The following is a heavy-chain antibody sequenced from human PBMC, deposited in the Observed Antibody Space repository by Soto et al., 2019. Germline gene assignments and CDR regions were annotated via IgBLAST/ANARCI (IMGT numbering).Heavy chain of an antibody. CDR1: GYSFTSYW. J-gene: IGHJ4*02. CDR3: ARHPILSQYSSSWYIDY. V-gene: IGHV5-10-1*01. D-gene: IGHD6-13*01. Sequence: GESLKVSCKGSGYSFTSYWISWVRQMPGKGLEWMGRIDPSGSYTNYSPSFQGHVTISADKSISTAYLQWSSLKASDTAMYYCARHPILSQYSSSWYIDYWGQGTLVTVSS. CDR2: IDPSGSYT.